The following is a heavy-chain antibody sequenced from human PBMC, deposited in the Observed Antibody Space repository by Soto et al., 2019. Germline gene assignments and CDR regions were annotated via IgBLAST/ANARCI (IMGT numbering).Heavy chain of an antibody. V-gene: IGHV3-15*07. CDR3: ITDFYINIIVVRFDS. CDR2: IKSKTDGGTT. CDR1: GFTYSNAW. Sequence: GGSLRLSCAASGFTYSNAWINWVRQAPGKGLEWVGRIKSKTDGGTTDFATPVRGRFAISRDDSKNIVYMQMNSLKIEDTAVYYFITDFYINIIVVRFDSWGHGNLVTVSA. D-gene: IGHD3-22*01. J-gene: IGHJ4*01.